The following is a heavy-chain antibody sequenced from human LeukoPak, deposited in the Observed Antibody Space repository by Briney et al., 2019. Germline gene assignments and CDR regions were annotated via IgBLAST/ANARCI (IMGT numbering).Heavy chain of an antibody. CDR2: ISYDGGNK. CDR1: GFTFSSYA. CDR3: ARSVDTAMDPFDC. J-gene: IGHJ4*02. V-gene: IGHV3-30-3*01. Sequence: GRSLRLSCAASGFTFSSYAMHWVRQAPGKGLEWVAVISYDGGNKYYADSVKGRFTISRDNSKNTLYLQMNSLRAEDTAVYYCARSVDTAMDPFDCWGQGTPVTVSS. D-gene: IGHD5-18*01.